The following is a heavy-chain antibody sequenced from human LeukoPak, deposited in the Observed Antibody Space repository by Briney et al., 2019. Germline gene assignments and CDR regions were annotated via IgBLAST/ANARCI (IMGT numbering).Heavy chain of an antibody. CDR3: ARLGHYYYFMDV. Sequence: GGSLRLSCAASGFTLSDYYMSWIRQAPGEGLEWVSYISSSGSTVYYADSLKGRFTISRDNAKNSLYLQMNSLRAEDTAVYYCARLGHYYYFMDVWGKGTTVTVSS. CDR2: ISSSGSTV. J-gene: IGHJ6*03. CDR1: GFTLSDYY. V-gene: IGHV3-11*01.